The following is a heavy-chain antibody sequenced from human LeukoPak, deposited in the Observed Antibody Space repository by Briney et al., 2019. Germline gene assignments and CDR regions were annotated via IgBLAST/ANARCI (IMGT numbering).Heavy chain of an antibody. J-gene: IGHJ4*02. V-gene: IGHV3-66*01. CDR1: GLSVSSNY. Sequence: TGGSLRLSCVASGLSVSSNYMSWVRQAPGKGLEWVSVIYRDGSSYYAESVKGRFTISRDNSKNTLYIQMNSLRAEDTAVYYCARDLIHGSGSYYDYWGQGTLVTVSS. D-gene: IGHD3-10*01. CDR2: IYRDGSS. CDR3: ARDLIHGSGSYYDY.